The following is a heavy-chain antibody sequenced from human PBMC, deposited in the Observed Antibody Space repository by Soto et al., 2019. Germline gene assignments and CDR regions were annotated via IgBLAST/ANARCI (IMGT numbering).Heavy chain of an antibody. CDR1: GFTVSSNH. CDR3: AVSPGSSWPVAFDY. J-gene: IGHJ4*01. D-gene: IGHD6-13*01. V-gene: IGHV3-53*01. Sequence: GGSLRLSCPASGFTVSSNHMSWVRQAPGKGLEWVSVIYSGGSTYYADSVKGRFTISRDNSKNTLYLQMNSLRAEDTAVYYCAVSPGSSWPVAFDYWGHGTLVTFSS. CDR2: IYSGGST.